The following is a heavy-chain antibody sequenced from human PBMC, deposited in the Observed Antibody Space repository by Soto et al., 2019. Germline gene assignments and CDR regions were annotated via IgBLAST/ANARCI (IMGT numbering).Heavy chain of an antibody. CDR2: ISYTGTT. CDR3: ARLTTSSSWSLFDS. V-gene: IGHV4-61*01. D-gene: IGHD6-6*01. J-gene: IGHJ4*02. CDR1: GSGLSSSFFW. Sequence: SETLSLTCTVSGSGLSSSFFWCSWLRHPQGQRLEWIGYISYTGTTNYNPALASRVATSVDTSKKQFTLNLRAPTAAYTASYCWARLTTSSSWSLFDSWGQGMLVTVSS.